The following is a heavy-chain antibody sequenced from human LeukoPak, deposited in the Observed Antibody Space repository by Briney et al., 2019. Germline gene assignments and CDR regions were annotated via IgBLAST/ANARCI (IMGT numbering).Heavy chain of an antibody. D-gene: IGHD3-10*01. CDR2: IRSKANSYAT. CDR3: APQGRTDYYGSGMGYYYGMDV. CDR1: GFTFSGSA. J-gene: IGHJ6*02. Sequence: PGGSLKPSCAASGFTFSGSAMHWVRQASGKGLEWVGRIRSKANSYATAYAASVKGRFTISRDDSKNTAYLQMNSLKTEDTAVYYCAPQGRTDYYGSGMGYYYGMDVWGQGTTVTVSS. V-gene: IGHV3-73*01.